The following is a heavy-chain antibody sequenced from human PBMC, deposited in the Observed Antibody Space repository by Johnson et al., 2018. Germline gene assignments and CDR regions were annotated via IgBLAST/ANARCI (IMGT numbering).Heavy chain of an antibody. J-gene: IGHJ6*03. V-gene: IGHV3-33*08. CDR3: ARAGPRMTMFAPYMDV. D-gene: IGHD3-3*01. CDR1: GFTGLTFGDYE. Sequence: VQLVESGGGLVQPGRSLRLSCTASGFTGLTFGDYEMHWFRQAPGKGLEWVAVIWYDGSNEYYADSVKGRFSISRDNSKNTRYLQMNTLRPEDTAVYYCARAGPRMTMFAPYMDVWGKGTTVTVSS. CDR2: IWYDGSNE.